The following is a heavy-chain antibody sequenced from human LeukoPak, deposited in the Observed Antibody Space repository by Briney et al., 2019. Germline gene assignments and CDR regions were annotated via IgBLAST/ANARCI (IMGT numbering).Heavy chain of an antibody. CDR2: ISSSSSTI. D-gene: IGHD3-10*01. CDR3: ARDGITMVRGVIRFDY. CDR1: GFSFSSYS. Sequence: GGSLRLSCAASGFSFSSYSMNWVRQAPGKGLEWGSYISSSSSTIYYADSVKGRFTISRDNAKNSLYLQMNSLRDEDTAVYYCARDGITMVRGVIRFDYWGQGTLVTVSS. J-gene: IGHJ4*02. V-gene: IGHV3-48*02.